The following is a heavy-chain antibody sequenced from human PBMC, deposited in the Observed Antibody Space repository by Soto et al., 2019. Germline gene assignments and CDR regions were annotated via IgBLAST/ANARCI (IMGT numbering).Heavy chain of an antibody. CDR1: GFILSDYG. Sequence: AGSLRLTCSASGFILSDYGMHWVWLTQGNGLEFFSAICINVRSTNDAPSVWGRFTISIDNSKNTVYLEMSSLRVEDTAIYYCVKDPSRGGWYGFFLHWGQGTVVTVSS. CDR3: VKDPSRGGWYGFFLH. CDR2: ICINVRST. J-gene: IGHJ1*01. D-gene: IGHD6-19*01. V-gene: IGHV3-64D*06.